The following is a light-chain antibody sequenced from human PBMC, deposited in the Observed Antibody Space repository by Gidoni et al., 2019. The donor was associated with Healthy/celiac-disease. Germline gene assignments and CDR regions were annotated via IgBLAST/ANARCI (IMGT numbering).Light chain of an antibody. J-gene: IGKJ1*01. CDR2: GAS. V-gene: IGKV3-15*01. Sequence: EIVMTQSPAPLSVSPGERATLSCRASQSVSSNLAWYQQKPGQAPRLLIYGASTRATGIPARFSGSGSGTEFTLTISSLQSEDFAVHYCQQYNNWPPLTFGQGTKVEIK. CDR1: QSVSSN. CDR3: QQYNNWPPLT.